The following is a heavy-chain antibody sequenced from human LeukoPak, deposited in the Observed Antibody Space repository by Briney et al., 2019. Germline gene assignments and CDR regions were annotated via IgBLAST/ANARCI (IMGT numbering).Heavy chain of an antibody. CDR3: ARGESSAKFGY. CDR1: GYTFTSYF. D-gene: IGHD6-25*01. Sequence: ASVKVSCKASGYTFTSYFIHWVRQAPGQGLEWMGMINPSGRTTSYAQKFQGRVTMTRDTSTSTVYMELSSLRSEDTAVYYCARGESSAKFGYWGQGTLVTVSS. J-gene: IGHJ4*02. CDR2: INPSGRTT. V-gene: IGHV1-46*01.